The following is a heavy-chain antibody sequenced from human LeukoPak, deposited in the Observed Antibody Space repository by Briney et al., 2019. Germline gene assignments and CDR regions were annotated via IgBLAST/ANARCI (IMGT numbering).Heavy chain of an antibody. J-gene: IGHJ6*02. D-gene: IGHD6-13*01. CDR2: IRYDGGNK. CDR3: AKSKQQLVDYYYYGMDV. V-gene: IGHV3-30*02. CDR1: GFTFSGYG. Sequence: GGSLRLSCAASGFTFSGYGMHWVRQAPGKGLEWVAFIRYDGGNKYYPDSVKGRFTISRDNSKNTLYLQMNSLRAADTAMYYCAKSKQQLVDYYYYGMDVWGQGTTVTVSS.